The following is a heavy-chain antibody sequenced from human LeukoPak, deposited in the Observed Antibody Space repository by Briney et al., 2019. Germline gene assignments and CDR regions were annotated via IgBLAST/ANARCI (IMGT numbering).Heavy chain of an antibody. J-gene: IGHJ4*02. CDR2: MNPNTGNT. V-gene: IGHV1-8*01. D-gene: IGHD5-24*01. CDR3: ARVDGYNLYDC. CDR1: GDTFIRYD. Sequence: ASVKVSCKASGDTFIRYDINWMRQATGQGLEWMGWMNPNTGNTGYAQKFQGRVTMTRDTSISTAYMELSRLRSDDTAVYYCARVDGYNLYDCWGQGTLVTVSS.